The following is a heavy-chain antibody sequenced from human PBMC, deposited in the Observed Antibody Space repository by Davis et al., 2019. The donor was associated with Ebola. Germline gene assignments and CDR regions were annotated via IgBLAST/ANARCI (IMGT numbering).Heavy chain of an antibody. J-gene: IGHJ6*02. CDR2: ISYDGGNK. CDR1: GFTFNIYA. Sequence: GESLKISCAASGFTFNIYAMHWVRQAPGKGLEWVAVISYDGGNKNYADSVKGRFTISRDNSKNTLHLEMNSLRAEDTAVYFCARDIGYSDGWPDYYYYGMDVWGQGTTVTVSS. CDR3: ARDIGYSDGWPDYYYYGMDV. V-gene: IGHV3-30-3*01. D-gene: IGHD2-15*01.